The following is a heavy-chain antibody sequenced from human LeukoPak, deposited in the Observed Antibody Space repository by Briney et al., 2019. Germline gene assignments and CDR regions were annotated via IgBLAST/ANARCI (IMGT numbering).Heavy chain of an antibody. Sequence: GASEKVSCKASGFTFTSYGITWVRQAPGQGLEWMGWISAYNGNTQYAQNLQGRVTMTTDTSTNTAYMELRSLRSDDTAVYYCARGPLDYWATSSGSRRPAFDYWGQGTLVTVSS. CDR3: ARGPLDYWATSSGSRRPAFDY. D-gene: IGHD1-26*01. CDR2: ISAYNGNT. J-gene: IGHJ4*02. V-gene: IGHV1-18*01. CDR1: GFTFTSYG.